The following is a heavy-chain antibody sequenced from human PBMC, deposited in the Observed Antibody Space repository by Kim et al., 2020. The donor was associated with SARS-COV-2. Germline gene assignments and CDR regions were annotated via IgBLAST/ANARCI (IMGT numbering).Heavy chain of an antibody. V-gene: IGHV3-33*01. J-gene: IGHJ5*02. Sequence: YYAEACNGRLTISRDNAENTVYLQLYRLTVDDTAMYYCARDPPKGTRGWSAWGQGTLVTVSS. D-gene: IGHD6-19*01. CDR3: ARDPPKGTRGWSA.